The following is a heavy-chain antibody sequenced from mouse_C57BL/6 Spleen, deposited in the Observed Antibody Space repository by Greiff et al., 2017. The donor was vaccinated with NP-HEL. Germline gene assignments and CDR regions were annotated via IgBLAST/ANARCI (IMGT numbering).Heavy chain of an antibody. CDR2: IDPSDSYT. CDR1: GYTFTSYW. J-gene: IGHJ1*03. CDR3: ATYSNYGWYFDV. V-gene: IGHV1-50*01. Sequence: QVQLQQPGAELVKPGASVKLSCKASGYTFTSYWMQWVKQRPGQGLEWIGEIDPSDSYTNYNQKFKGKATLTVDTSSSTAYMQLSSLTSEESAVYYCATYSNYGWYFDVWGTGTTVTVSS. D-gene: IGHD2-5*01.